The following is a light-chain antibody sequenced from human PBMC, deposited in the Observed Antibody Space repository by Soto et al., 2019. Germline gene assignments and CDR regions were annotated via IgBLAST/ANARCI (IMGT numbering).Light chain of an antibody. J-gene: IGLJ3*02. CDR1: SGHSHYA. CDR2: VNSDGSH. Sequence: QSVLTQSPSASASLGDSVKLTCTLSSGHSHYAIAWHQQQPEKGPRYLMKVNSDGSHTKGDGIPDRFSGSSSGTERHLTISSLQSEDEADYYCHTWGTGTWEFGGGTQLTVL. CDR3: HTWGTGTWE. V-gene: IGLV4-69*01.